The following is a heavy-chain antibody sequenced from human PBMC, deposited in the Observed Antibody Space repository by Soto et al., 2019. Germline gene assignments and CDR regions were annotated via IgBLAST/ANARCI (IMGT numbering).Heavy chain of an antibody. CDR1: GYTFTSYD. Sequence: GASVKVSCKASGYTFTSYDINWVRQATGQGLEWMGWMNPNSGNTGYAQKFQGRVTMTRNTSISTAYMELSSLRSEDTAVYYCARKSSGWLRAEIDYWSQGTLVTVSS. CDR2: MNPNSGNT. J-gene: IGHJ4*02. V-gene: IGHV1-8*01. D-gene: IGHD6-19*01. CDR3: ARKSSGWLRAEIDY.